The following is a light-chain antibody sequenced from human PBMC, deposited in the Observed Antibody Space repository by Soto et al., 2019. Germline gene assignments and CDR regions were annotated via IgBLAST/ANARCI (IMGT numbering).Light chain of an antibody. CDR3: QQRSNWPPALS. CDR2: GAS. V-gene: IGKV3D-20*02. J-gene: IGKJ4*01. Sequence: EVVLTQSPGTLSLSPGERATLSCRASQSVSSSYLAWYQQKPGQAPRLLIYGASTRATGIPGRFSGSGSGTDFTLTISSLEPEEFAVYYCQQRSNWPPALSFGGGTKVDI. CDR1: QSVSSSY.